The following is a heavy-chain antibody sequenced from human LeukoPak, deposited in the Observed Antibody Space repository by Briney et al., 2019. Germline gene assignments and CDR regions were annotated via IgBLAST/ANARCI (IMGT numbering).Heavy chain of an antibody. CDR3: ARAAWRGTNSRDAFDI. V-gene: IGHV4-31*03. J-gene: IGHJ3*02. Sequence: SETLSLTCTVSGGSISSGGDYWSWIRQHPGKGLEWIGYISYSGTTYYNPSLKVRITISLDTSKNQFSLELSSVTAADTAVYYCARAAWRGTNSRDAFDIWGLGTVVTVSS. CDR2: ISYSGTT. D-gene: IGHD4/OR15-4a*01. CDR1: GGSISSGGDY.